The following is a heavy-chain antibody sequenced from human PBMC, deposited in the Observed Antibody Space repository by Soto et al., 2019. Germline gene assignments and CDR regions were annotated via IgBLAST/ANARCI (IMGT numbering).Heavy chain of an antibody. D-gene: IGHD3-22*01. CDR3: ATAPTYYYDSSGYYYFDY. CDR1: GYTFTSYG. CDR2: FSAYDGKT. J-gene: IGHJ4*02. V-gene: IGHV1-18*01. Sequence: GASVKVSCKASGYTFTSYGISWVRQAPGQGLEWMGGFSAYDGKTIYAQKLQGRVTMTEDTSTDTAYMELSSLRSEDTAVYYCATAPTYYYDSSGYYYFDYWGQGTLVTVSS.